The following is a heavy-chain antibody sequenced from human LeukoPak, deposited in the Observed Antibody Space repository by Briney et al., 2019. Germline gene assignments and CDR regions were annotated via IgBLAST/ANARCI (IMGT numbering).Heavy chain of an antibody. CDR2: INHSGST. V-gene: IGHV4-34*01. J-gene: IGHJ4*02. CDR3: ARAMTMVREGDL. CDR1: GGSFSGYY. Sequence: SETLSLTCAAYGGSFSGYYWSWIRQPPGKGLEWIGEINHSGSTNYNPSLKSRVTISVDTSKNQFSLKLSSVTAADTAVYYCARAMTMVREGDLWGQGTLVTVSS. D-gene: IGHD3-10*01.